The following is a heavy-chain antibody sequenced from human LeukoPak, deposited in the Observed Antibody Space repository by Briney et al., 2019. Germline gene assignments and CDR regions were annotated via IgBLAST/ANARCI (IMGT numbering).Heavy chain of an antibody. CDR2: INYNGAIT. V-gene: IGHV3-20*04. CDR1: GFTFVDYG. D-gene: IGHD3-9*01. Sequence: GSLRLSCATSGFTFVDYGLSWVRRAPGKGLEWLCAINYNGAITDYADSVKGRFTISRDNAKNSLYLRMDSLRAEDTAVYYCARGSSAYYDILTGFHNWFDPWGQGTLVTVSS. CDR3: ARGSSAYYDILTGFHNWFDP. J-gene: IGHJ5*02.